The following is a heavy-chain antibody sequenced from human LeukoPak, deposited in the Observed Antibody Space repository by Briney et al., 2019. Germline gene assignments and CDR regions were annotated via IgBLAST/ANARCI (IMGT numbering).Heavy chain of an antibody. V-gene: IGHV3-21*01. J-gene: IGHJ4*02. CDR2: ITSSSDYI. CDR1: GFTFSSYS. CDR3: ARGFRGLFDY. Sequence: GGSLRLSCTASGFTFSSYSMNWVRQAPGKGLEWVSSITSSSDYIYYADSVKGRFTISRDNAKNSLYLQMNSLRAEDTAVYYCARGFRGLFDYWGQGTLVTVSS.